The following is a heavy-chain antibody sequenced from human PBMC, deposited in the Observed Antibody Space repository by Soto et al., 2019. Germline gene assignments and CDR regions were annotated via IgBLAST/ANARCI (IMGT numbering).Heavy chain of an antibody. V-gene: IGHV4-34*01. D-gene: IGHD6-19*01. Sequence: PSETLSLTCTVSGGSISSFSWSWVRQPPGRGLEWIGEIHRGGSTNYNPSLKSRVTISVDTSKNQFSLKLTSVTAADTAVYYCARGQWLDNNWGQGTRVTVSS. CDR3: ARGQWLDNN. CDR1: GGSISSFS. CDR2: IHRGGST. J-gene: IGHJ4*02.